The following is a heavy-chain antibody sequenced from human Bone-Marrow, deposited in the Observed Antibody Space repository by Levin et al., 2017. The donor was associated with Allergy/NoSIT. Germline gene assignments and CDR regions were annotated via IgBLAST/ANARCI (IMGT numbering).Heavy chain of an antibody. D-gene: IGHD5-12*01. J-gene: IGHJ6*02. CDR1: GGSFSGYY. CDR3: ARGGDIVATKYLYYYYGMDV. CDR2: INHSGST. Sequence: SETLSLTCAVYGGSFSGYYWSWIRQPPGKGLEWIGEINHSGSTNYNPSLKSRVTISVDTSKNQFSLKLSSVTAADTAVYYCARGGDIVATKYLYYYYGMDVWGQGTTVTVSS. V-gene: IGHV4-34*01.